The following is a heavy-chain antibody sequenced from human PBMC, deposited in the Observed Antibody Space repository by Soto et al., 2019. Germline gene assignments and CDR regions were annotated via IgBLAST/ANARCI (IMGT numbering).Heavy chain of an antibody. Sequence: QVQLVQSGAEVKKPGASVKVSCKASGYTFTIYYIHWVRQAPGQGLEWMGWINPNNGATNYAQKFQGRVTLTRYTYISTAYMDLRRLRSDATAVYYCASPSGGLAVARWGQGSLVTVSS. J-gene: IGHJ4*02. CDR3: ASPSGGLAVAR. D-gene: IGHD6-19*01. CDR1: GYTFTIYY. CDR2: INPNNGAT. V-gene: IGHV1-2*02.